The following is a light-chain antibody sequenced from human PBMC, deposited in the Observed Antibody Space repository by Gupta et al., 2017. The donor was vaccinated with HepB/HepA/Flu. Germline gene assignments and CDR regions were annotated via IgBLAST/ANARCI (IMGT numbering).Light chain of an antibody. J-gene: IGKJ2*02. CDR1: QDISNY. CDR2: DAS. CDR3: QQYDNLPRT. V-gene: IGKV1-33*01. Sequence: DIPITPSPSSLSASVGDRVTVTCQASQDISNYLNWYQQKPGKAPKLLIYDASNLETGVPSRFSGSGSGTDFTFTISSLQPEDIATYYCQQYDNLPRTFGQGTKLEIK.